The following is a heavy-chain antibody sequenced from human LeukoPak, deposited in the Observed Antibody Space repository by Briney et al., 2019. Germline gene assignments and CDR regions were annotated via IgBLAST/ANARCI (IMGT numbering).Heavy chain of an antibody. CDR2: INPNSGGT. CDR1: GYTFTRYY. V-gene: IGHV1-2*02. Sequence: ASVTVSCMASGYTFTRYYMHWVRQAPGQGLEWMGWINPNSGGTNYAPKFQGRVTITRDTSISTAYMELSRLRSDDTAVYYCARVDGVTTLDYWGQGTLVTVSS. J-gene: IGHJ4*02. D-gene: IGHD1-14*01. CDR3: ARVDGVTTLDY.